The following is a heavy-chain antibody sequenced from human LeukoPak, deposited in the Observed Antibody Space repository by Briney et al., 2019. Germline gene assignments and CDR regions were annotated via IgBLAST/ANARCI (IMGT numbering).Heavy chain of an antibody. D-gene: IGHD2-2*01. J-gene: IGHJ4*02. Sequence: PSETLSLTCTVSGGSISSYYWSWIRQPAGKGLEWIGRIYTSGSNNYNPSLKSRVTMSVDTSKNQFSLKLSSVTAADTAVYYCARDNIGFGPAAIDYWGQGTLVTVSS. CDR3: ARDNIGFGPAAIDY. CDR2: IYTSGSN. V-gene: IGHV4-4*07. CDR1: GGSISSYY.